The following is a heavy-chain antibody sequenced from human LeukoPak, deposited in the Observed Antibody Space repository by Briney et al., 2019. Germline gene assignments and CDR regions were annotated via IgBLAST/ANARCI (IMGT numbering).Heavy chain of an antibody. V-gene: IGHV4-59*01. D-gene: IGHD3-10*01. CDR2: IYYSGST. Sequence: SETLSLTCTVSGGSISSYYWSWIRQPPGKGLEWIGYIYYSGSTNYNPSLKSRVTISVDTSKNQFSLKLSSVTAADTAVYYCARDAPRGYGSGSRDPDYWGQGTLVTVSS. J-gene: IGHJ4*02. CDR1: GGSISSYY. CDR3: ARDAPRGYGSGSRDPDY.